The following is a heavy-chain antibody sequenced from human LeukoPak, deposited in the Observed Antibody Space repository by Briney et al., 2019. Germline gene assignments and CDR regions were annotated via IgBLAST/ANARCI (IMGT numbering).Heavy chain of an antibody. CDR1: GGSISSSNW. CDR2: IYYSGST. V-gene: IGHV4-4*02. J-gene: IGHJ4*02. Sequence: PSGTLSLTCAVSGGSISSSNWWTWVRQPPGKGLEWIGSIYYSGSTYYNPSLKSRVTISVDTSKNQFSLKLSSVTAADTAVYYCASSRRYSSSWYLWGTYFDYWGQGTLVTVSS. D-gene: IGHD6-13*01. CDR3: ASSRRYSSSWYLWGTYFDY.